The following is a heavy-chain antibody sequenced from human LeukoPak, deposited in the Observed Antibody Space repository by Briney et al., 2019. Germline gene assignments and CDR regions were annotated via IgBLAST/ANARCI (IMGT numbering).Heavy chain of an antibody. Sequence: GGSLRLSCAASGFTFSTFAMIWVRQPPGKGLEWVSSIFPSGGEIHYADSVRGRFTISRDNSKSTLSLQMNGLRAEDTAIYYCATYRQVLLPFESWGQGTLVTVSS. D-gene: IGHD2-8*02. CDR1: GFTFSTFA. CDR3: ATYRQVLLPFES. CDR2: IFPSGGEI. J-gene: IGHJ4*02. V-gene: IGHV3-23*01.